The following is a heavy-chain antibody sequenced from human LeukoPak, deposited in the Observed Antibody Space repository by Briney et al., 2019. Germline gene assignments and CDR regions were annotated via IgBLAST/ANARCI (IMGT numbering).Heavy chain of an antibody. Sequence: SETLSRTCAVYGGSFSGYYWSWIRQPPGKGLEWIGEINHSGSTNYNPSLKSRVTISLDTSKNQFSLKLRSVTAADTAVYYCARHGVRSRYFSRNPGYSYYGMDVWGQGTTVTVSS. CDR3: ARHGVRSRYFSRNPGYSYYGMDV. D-gene: IGHD2-2*01. CDR1: GGSFSGYY. V-gene: IGHV4-34*01. J-gene: IGHJ6*02. CDR2: INHSGST.